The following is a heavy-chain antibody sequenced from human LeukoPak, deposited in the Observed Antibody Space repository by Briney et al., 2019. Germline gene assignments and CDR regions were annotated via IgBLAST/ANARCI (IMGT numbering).Heavy chain of an antibody. D-gene: IGHD2-21*01. J-gene: IGHJ3*02. CDR3: ARDLNIPYCGGDCYSPTKAFDI. CDR2: ISSSSSTI. CDR1: GFTFSSYS. V-gene: IGHV3-48*01. Sequence: PGGSLRLSCAASGFTFSSYSMNWVRQAPGKGLEWVSYISSSSSTIYYADSVKGRFTISRDNAKNSLYLQMNSLRAEDTAVYYCARDLNIPYCGGDCYSPTKAFDIWGQGTMVTVSS.